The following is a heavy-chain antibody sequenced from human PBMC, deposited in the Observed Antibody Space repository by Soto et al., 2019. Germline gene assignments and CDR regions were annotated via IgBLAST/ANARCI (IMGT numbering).Heavy chain of an antibody. Sequence: PSETLSLTCAVYGGSFRGYYWTWIRQPPGTGLEWIGEINHSGSTNYNPSLKSRVTISVDTSKNQFSLKLTSVTAADTAVYYCASNSYGYIFYGYWGQGTLVTVSS. CDR1: GGSFRGYY. CDR2: INHSGST. D-gene: IGHD5-18*01. V-gene: IGHV4-34*01. CDR3: ASNSYGYIFYGY. J-gene: IGHJ4*02.